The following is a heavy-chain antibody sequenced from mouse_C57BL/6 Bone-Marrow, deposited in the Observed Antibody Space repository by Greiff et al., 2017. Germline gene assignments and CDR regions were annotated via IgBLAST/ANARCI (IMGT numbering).Heavy chain of an antibody. CDR1: GYAFTNYL. CDR3: ARTGYYSYAMDY. CDR2: INPGSGGT. J-gene: IGHJ4*01. D-gene: IGHD2-3*01. Sequence: QVQLKESGAELVRPGTSVKVSCKASGYAFTNYLIEWVKQRPGQGLEWIGVINPGSGGTNYNEKFKGKATLTADKSSSTAYMQLSSLTSEDSAVYCCARTGYYSYAMDYWGQGTSVTVSS. V-gene: IGHV1-54*01.